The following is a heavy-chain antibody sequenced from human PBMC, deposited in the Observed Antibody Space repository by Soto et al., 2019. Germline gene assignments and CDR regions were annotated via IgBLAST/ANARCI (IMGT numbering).Heavy chain of an antibody. Sequence: QVQLVQSGAEVKKPGSSVKVSCQASGGTFNNFAFTWVRQAPGQGLEWLGGIMPVFHTTNIAQTFQDRITFTAAAFRSTLYMEMPSLRYDDTAVYYWATATTPPVSPPFSPSGRDVGGQGPTVTAPS. CDR3: ATATTPPVSPPFSPSGRDV. CDR1: GGTFNNFA. CDR2: IMPVFHTT. J-gene: IGHJ6*02. V-gene: IGHV1-69*01. D-gene: IGHD3-16*01.